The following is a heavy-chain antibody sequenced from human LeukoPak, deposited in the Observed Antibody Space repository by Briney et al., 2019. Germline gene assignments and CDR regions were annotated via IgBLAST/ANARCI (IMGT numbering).Heavy chain of an antibody. D-gene: IGHD6-13*01. CDR2: IIPIFGTT. V-gene: IGHV1-69*06. Sequence: WASVKVSCKASGGTFSSYAISWVRQAPGQGLEWMGGIIPIFGTTNYAQKFQDRVTITADKSTSTAYMELSSLRSEDTAVYYCARVVGLTGYSSSWYSGYYYYMDVWGKGTTVTVSS. CDR3: ARVVGLTGYSSSWYSGYYYYMDV. J-gene: IGHJ6*03. CDR1: GGTFSSYA.